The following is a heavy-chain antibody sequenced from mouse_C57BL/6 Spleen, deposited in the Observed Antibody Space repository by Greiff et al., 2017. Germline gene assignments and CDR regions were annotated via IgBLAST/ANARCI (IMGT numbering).Heavy chain of an antibody. CDR2: IYPGDGDT. CDR3: ARRTAQAPFDY. J-gene: IGHJ2*01. D-gene: IGHD3-2*02. Sequence: VQLQQSGAELVKPGASVKISCKASGYAFSSYRMNWVKQRPGKGLEWIGPIYPGDGDTNYNGKFKGKATMTADKSSSTAYMQLSSLTSEDSAVYFCARRTAQAPFDYWGQGTTLTVSS. CDR1: GYAFSSYR. V-gene: IGHV1-80*01.